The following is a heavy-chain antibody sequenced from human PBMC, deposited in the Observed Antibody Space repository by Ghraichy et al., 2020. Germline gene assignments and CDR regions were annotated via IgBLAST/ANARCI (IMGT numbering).Heavy chain of an antibody. CDR3: AKVYQPADQQWLVVGAFDI. V-gene: IGHV3-23*01. J-gene: IGHJ3*02. Sequence: GGSLRLSCAASGFTFSSYAMSWVRQAPGKGLEWVSAISGSGGSTYYADSVKGRFTISRDNSKNTLYLQMNSLRAEDTAVYYCAKVYQPADQQWLVVGAFDIWGQGTMVTVSS. D-gene: IGHD6-19*01. CDR1: GFTFSSYA. CDR2: ISGSGGST.